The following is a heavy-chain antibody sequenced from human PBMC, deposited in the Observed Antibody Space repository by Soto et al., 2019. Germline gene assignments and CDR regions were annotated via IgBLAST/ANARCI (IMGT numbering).Heavy chain of an antibody. CDR3: ARQVPDYSGIVWFDP. D-gene: IGHD4-4*01. V-gene: IGHV4-39*01. Sequence: SETLSLTCTVSGGSISSSSYYWGWIRQPPGKGLEWIGSIYYSGSTYYNPSLKSRVTISVDTSKNQFSLKLSSVTAADTAVYYCARQVPDYSGIVWFDPWGQGTLVTVSS. CDR1: GGSISSSSYY. J-gene: IGHJ5*02. CDR2: IYYSGST.